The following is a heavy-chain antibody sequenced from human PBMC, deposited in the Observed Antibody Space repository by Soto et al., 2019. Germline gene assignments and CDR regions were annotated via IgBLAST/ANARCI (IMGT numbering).Heavy chain of an antibody. J-gene: IGHJ5*01. V-gene: IGHV1-46*01. Sequence: ASVKVSCKASGYTFTSYYMHWVRQAPGQGLEWMGIINPSGGSASYAQKFQGRVTMTRDTSTSTVYMELSSLRSEDTAVYYCARAAAGARSWFDSWGQGTLVTVSS. CDR2: INPSGGSA. CDR1: GYTFTSYY. D-gene: IGHD6-19*01. CDR3: ARAAAGARSWFDS.